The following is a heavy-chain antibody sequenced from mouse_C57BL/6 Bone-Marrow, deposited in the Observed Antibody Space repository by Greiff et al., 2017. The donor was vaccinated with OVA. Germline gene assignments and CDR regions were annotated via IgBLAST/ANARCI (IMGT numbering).Heavy chain of an antibody. V-gene: IGHV5-15*01. CDR2: LSNLGYSI. J-gene: IGHJ3*01. CDR1: GFTFSDYG. CDR3: AKLKATNYSNHWFAY. D-gene: IGHD2-5*01. Sequence: EVQLVESGGGLVQPGGSLKLSCAASGFTFSDYGMAWVRQAPRKGPAWVAFLSNLGYSIYYADTVPGRFTIARENAKNTLYLEMSSLRSEDTAMYYCAKLKATNYSNHWFAYWGQGTLVTVSA.